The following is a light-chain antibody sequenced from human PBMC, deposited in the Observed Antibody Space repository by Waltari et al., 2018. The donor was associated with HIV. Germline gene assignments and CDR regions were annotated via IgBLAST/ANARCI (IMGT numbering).Light chain of an antibody. CDR3: ATWDDTPTGHVL. CDR2: SNK. J-gene: IGLJ2*01. V-gene: IGLV1-44*01. CDR1: TSNIGTNV. Sequence: QSVLAQPPSVSGTPGQRVTISCSGTTSNIGTNVVNRYQQVPGTAPKLLIASNKQRPSGVPDRFSGFKSGTSASLAIDGLQSEDEADYYCATWDDTPTGHVLCGGGTKVTGL.